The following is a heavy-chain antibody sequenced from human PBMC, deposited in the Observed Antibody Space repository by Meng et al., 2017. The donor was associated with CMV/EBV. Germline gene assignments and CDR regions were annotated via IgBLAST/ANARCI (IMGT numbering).Heavy chain of an antibody. CDR3: AREGALAYFDY. D-gene: IGHD5-12*01. Sequence: QVQRVQSGAEVKKPGASVKGSCKAPGGTFSSYAISWVRQAPGQGLEWMRGIIPIFGTANYAQKFQGRVTITADESTSTAYMELSSLRSEDTAVYYCAREGALAYFDYWGQGTLVTVSS. J-gene: IGHJ4*02. CDR2: IIPIFGTA. CDR1: GGTFSSYA. V-gene: IGHV1-69*12.